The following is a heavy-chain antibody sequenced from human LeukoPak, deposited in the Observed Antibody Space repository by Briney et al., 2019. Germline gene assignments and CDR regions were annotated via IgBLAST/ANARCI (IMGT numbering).Heavy chain of an antibody. D-gene: IGHD6-19*01. J-gene: IGHJ4*02. CDR2: ISGRGGRT. CDR3: AKAMYSSGWSGSLGAYFDY. Sequence: GGALRLSFAASGFTFSNYAVSWVRQAPGKGPDLVSAISGRGGRTYYADPGKGRFTISRDNSKNNLYLQMNSLRDEDTDVYYCAKAMYSSGWSGSLGAYFDYWGQGTLVTVSS. V-gene: IGHV3-23*01. CDR1: GFTFSNYA.